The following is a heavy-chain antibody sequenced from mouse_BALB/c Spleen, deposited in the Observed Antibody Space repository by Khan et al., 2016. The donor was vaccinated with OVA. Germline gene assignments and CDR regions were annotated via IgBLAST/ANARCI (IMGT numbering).Heavy chain of an antibody. V-gene: IGHV2-6-4*01. Sequence: VQLLESGPGLVAPSQSLSITCTVSGFSLSRYSVNWVRQPPGKGLEWLGMIWGGGSTDYNSALKSRLIISKDNSQSQVLLKMNSLQTDDTAMYYCTRSYYRYDVYYAMDYWGQGTSVTVSS. CDR1: GFSLSRYS. CDR2: IWGGGST. D-gene: IGHD2-14*01. J-gene: IGHJ4*01. CDR3: TRSYYRYDVYYAMDY.